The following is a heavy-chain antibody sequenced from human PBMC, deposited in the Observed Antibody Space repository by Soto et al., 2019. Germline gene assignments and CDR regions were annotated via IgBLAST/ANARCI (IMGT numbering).Heavy chain of an antibody. J-gene: IGHJ5*02. D-gene: IGHD3-22*01. CDR2: IYTSGST. V-gene: IGHV4-4*07. CDR3: PRVYDSSGYYRNWFDP. Sequence: PSETLSLTFTVSGGSISSYYWSWIRQPSGKGLEWIWRIYTSGSTNDNPSLKSRVTMSVDTSKNQFSLKLSSVTAADTPVYYCPRVYDSSGYYRNWFDPWGQGTLVT. CDR1: GGSISSYY.